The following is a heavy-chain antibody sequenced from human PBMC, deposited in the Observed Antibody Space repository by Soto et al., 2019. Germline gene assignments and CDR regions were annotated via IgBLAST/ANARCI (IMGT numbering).Heavy chain of an antibody. CDR3: ARGRAQVDIVATIKRNWFDP. J-gene: IGHJ5*02. V-gene: IGHV4-34*01. Sequence: PSETLSLTCTVYGGSFSGYYWSWIRQPPGKGLEWIGEINHSGSTNYNPSLKSRVTISVDTSKNQFSLKLSSVTAADTAVYYCARGRAQVDIVATIKRNWFDPWGQGTLVT. CDR2: INHSGST. D-gene: IGHD5-12*01. CDR1: GGSFSGYY.